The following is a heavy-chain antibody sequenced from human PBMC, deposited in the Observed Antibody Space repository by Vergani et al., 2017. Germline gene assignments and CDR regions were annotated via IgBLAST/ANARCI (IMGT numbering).Heavy chain of an antibody. CDR2: FDREHGEV. D-gene: IGHD3-22*01. CDR1: GYSLTELT. V-gene: IGHV1-24*01. Sequence: QVQLVQSGSEVRKPGASVKVSCQVSGYSLTELTIHWVRQAPGKGLEWMGGFDREHGEVTFAHHIQGRVTMTEDRSTDTAYMELSSLGPEYQALYYCAIVTVYYDSSGYYLDYLGQGTLVTVSS. J-gene: IGHJ4*02. CDR3: AIVTVYYDSSGYYLDY.